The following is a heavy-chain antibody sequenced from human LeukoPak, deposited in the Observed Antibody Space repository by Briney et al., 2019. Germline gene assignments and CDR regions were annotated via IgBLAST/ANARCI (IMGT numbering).Heavy chain of an antibody. CDR3: ARAFYSNYDGNWFDP. D-gene: IGHD4-11*01. V-gene: IGHV4-59*12. CDR1: GGSISSYY. CDR2: IYYSGST. J-gene: IGHJ5*02. Sequence: SETLSLTCTVSGGSISSYYWSWIRQPPGKGLEWIGYIYYSGSTNYNPSLKSRVTISVDTSKNQFSLKLSSVTAADTAVYYCARAFYSNYDGNWFDPWGQGTLVTVSS.